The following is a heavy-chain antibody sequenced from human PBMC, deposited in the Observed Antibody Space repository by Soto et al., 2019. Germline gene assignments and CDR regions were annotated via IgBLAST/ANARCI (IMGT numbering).Heavy chain of an antibody. CDR1: GFTFSSYW. D-gene: IGHD3-3*01. Sequence: GGSLRLSCAASGFTFSSYWMSWVRQAPGKGLEWVANIKQDGSEKYYVDSVKGRFTISRDNAKNSLYLQMNSLRAEDTAVYYCARNPARRYDFWSGYIGHLDYWGQGTLVTVS. CDR3: ARNPARRYDFWSGYIGHLDY. CDR2: IKQDGSEK. J-gene: IGHJ4*02. V-gene: IGHV3-7*01.